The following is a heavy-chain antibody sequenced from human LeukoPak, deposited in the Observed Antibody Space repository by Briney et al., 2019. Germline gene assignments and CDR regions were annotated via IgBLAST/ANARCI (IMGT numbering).Heavy chain of an antibody. J-gene: IGHJ4*02. CDR1: GFPFTTFA. CDR2: ISPSADIK. V-gene: IGHV3-23*01. CDR3: AKDDAWLRFGE. D-gene: IGHD3-10*01. Sequence: GGSLRLSCAASGFPFTTFAMNWVRQAPGKGLEWVSGISPSADIKYYADSVKGRFTISRDNSKNMLYLEVISLTADDTAVYYCAKDDAWLRFGEWSQGTLVTVSS.